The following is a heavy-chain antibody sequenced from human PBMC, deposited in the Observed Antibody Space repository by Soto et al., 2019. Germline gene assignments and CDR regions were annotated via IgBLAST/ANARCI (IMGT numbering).Heavy chain of an antibody. J-gene: IGHJ4*02. V-gene: IGHV4-30-4*01. CDR2: IYYSGST. CDR3: AGACSSTSCYPLPLDY. D-gene: IGHD2-2*01. CDR1: GGSISSGDYY. Sequence: SETLSLTCTVSGGSISSGDYYWSWIRQPPGKGLEWIGYIYYSGSTYYNPSLKSRVTISVDTSKNQFSLKLSSVTAADTAVYYCAGACSSTSCYPLPLDYWGQGTLVTVSS.